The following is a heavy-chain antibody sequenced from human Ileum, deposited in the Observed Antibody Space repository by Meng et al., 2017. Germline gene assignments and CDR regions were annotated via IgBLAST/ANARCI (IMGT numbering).Heavy chain of an antibody. J-gene: IGHJ4*02. D-gene: IGHD3-10*01. V-gene: IGHV4-34*01. CDR1: GGSFSGYY. CDR2: INHSGST. CDR3: ARGLLWFGDYGY. Sequence: QGQPQEWGAGLLKPSEALSLTCGVYGGSFSGYYLGWNRQPPGKGLEWIGEINHSGSTNYNPSLKSRVTISVDTSKNQFSLKLSSVTAADTAVYYCARGLLWFGDYGYWGQGTLVTVSS.